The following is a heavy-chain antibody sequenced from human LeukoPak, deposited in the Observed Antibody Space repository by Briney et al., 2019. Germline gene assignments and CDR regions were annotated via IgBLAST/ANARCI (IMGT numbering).Heavy chain of an antibody. D-gene: IGHD3-22*01. CDR1: GGSISSGSYY. J-gene: IGHJ6*03. CDR3: VSSGYNPRFYYYYLDV. CDR2: IYSSGST. Sequence: SQTLSLTCTVSGGSISSGSYYWSWIRQPAGKGLEWIGRIYSSGSTNYNPSLRSRATISIDTSSNEFSLKLSSVTAADTAVYYCVSSGYNPRFYYYYLDVWGKGTTVTISS. V-gene: IGHV4-61*02.